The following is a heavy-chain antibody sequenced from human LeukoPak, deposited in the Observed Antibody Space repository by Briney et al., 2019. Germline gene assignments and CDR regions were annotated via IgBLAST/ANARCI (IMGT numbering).Heavy chain of an antibody. Sequence: PGGSLRLSCAASGFTFKSCGMHWVRQAPGKGLEWLAVKWYDGSNKYYADSVKGRFTISRDNSKNTLYLQMNSLRAEDTAVYYCARDMGNTVAANRNYFDYWGQGTLVTVSS. J-gene: IGHJ4*02. CDR1: GFTFKSCG. V-gene: IGHV3-33*01. CDR2: KWYDGSNK. D-gene: IGHD6-19*01. CDR3: ARDMGNTVAANRNYFDY.